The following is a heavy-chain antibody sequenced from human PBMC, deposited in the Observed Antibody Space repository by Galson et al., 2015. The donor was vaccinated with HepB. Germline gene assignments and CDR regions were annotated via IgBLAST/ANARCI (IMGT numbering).Heavy chain of an antibody. D-gene: IGHD1-20*01. Sequence: SLRLSCAASGFTFSSHWMHWVRQAPGKGLIWVSRINSDGSSTTYADSVQGRFTISRDNAKNTLYLHMNSLRAEDTAVYYCARAGYNWNEHYFDYWGPGTLVTVSS. V-gene: IGHV3-74*01. J-gene: IGHJ4*02. CDR1: GFTFSSHW. CDR3: ARAGYNWNEHYFDY. CDR2: INSDGSST.